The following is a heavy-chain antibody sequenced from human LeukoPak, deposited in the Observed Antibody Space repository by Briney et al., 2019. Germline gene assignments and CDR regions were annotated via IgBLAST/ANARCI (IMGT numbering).Heavy chain of an antibody. CDR2: IYYSGNT. Sequence: SETLSLTCTVSGGSISSSSYSWGWIRQPPRKGLEWIGSIYYSGNTYYNPSLKSRVTISVDTSKNQFSLELNSVTAADTAVYYCARHATVTSFTFAHWGQGTLVTVSS. CDR3: ARHATVTSFTFAH. D-gene: IGHD4-17*01. CDR1: GGSISSSSYS. J-gene: IGHJ4*02. V-gene: IGHV4-39*01.